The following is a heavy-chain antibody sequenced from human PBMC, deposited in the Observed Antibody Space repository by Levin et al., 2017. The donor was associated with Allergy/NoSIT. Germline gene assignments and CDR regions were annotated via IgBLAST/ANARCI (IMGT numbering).Heavy chain of an antibody. V-gene: IGHV1-69*13. CDR1: GGTFSSYA. D-gene: IGHD2-21*02. CDR3: ARGSIVVVTALYYYYGMDV. Sequence: SVKVSCKASGGTFSSYAISWVRQAPGQGLEWMGGIIPIFGTANYAQKFQGRVTITADESTSTAYMELSSLRSEDTAVYYCARGSIVVVTALYYYYGMDVWGQGTTVTVSS. J-gene: IGHJ6*02. CDR2: IIPIFGTA.